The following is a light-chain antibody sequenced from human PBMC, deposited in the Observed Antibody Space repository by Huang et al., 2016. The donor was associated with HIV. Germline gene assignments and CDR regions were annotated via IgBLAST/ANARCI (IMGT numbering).Light chain of an antibody. CDR2: DAA. CDR1: QSVSAY. J-gene: IGKJ4*01. Sequence: EIVLTQSPATLSLSPGERATLSCRARQSVSAYLAWYQQKPGQPPRLLIYDAAKRVTGIPARFSGSGSGTDFTLTISSLEPEDFAVYYCQQRSNWQGLTFGGGTKVEIK. V-gene: IGKV3-11*01. CDR3: QQRSNWQGLT.